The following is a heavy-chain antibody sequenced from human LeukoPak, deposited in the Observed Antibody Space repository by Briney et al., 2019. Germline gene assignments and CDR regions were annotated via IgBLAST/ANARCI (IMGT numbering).Heavy chain of an antibody. CDR2: FDPEDGET. V-gene: IGHV1-24*01. Sequence: GASVKVSCKVSGYTLTELSMHWVRQAPGKGLEWMGGFDPEDGETIYAQKFQGRVTMTRNTSITTAYMELSSLKASDTAMYYCARLEVAGTGRFDYWGQGTLVTVSS. D-gene: IGHD6-19*01. J-gene: IGHJ4*02. CDR3: ARLEVAGTGRFDY. CDR1: GYTLTELS.